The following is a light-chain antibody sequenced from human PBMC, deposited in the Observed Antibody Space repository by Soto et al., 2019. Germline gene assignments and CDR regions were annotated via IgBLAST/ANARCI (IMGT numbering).Light chain of an antibody. CDR2: DNN. V-gene: IGLV1-40*01. CDR1: SSNIGAGYD. CDR3: QSYDSSLSGYV. J-gene: IGLJ1*01. Sequence: QSVLTQPPSLSGAPGQRVTISCTGSSSNIGAGYDVHWYQQLPGTAPKLLIYDNNNRPSGVPDRFSGSKSGTSASLAITGLQAEDEADYYCQSYDSSLSGYVFGPGTKLTVL.